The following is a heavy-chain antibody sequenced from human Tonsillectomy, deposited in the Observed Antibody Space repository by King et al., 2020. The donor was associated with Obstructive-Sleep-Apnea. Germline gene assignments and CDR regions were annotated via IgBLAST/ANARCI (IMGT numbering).Heavy chain of an antibody. CDR1: GGSISSGGYY. D-gene: IGHD6-6*01. J-gene: IGHJ4*02. CDR3: ARFTSSSSTGGY. V-gene: IGHV4-31*03. Sequence: QLQESGPGLVKPSQTLSLTCTVSGGSISSGGYYWSWIRQHPGKGLEWIGDIYYSGSTYYNPSLKSRVTISVDTSKNQFSLKLSSLTPADTAVYYCARFTSSSSTGGYWGQGTLVTVSS. CDR2: IYYSGST.